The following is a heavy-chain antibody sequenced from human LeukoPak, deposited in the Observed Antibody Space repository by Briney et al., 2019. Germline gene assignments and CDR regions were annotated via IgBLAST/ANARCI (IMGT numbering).Heavy chain of an antibody. CDR2: INSDGSST. J-gene: IGHJ4*02. CDR1: GFTFSSYW. D-gene: IGHD6-6*01. Sequence: GGSLRLSCEASGFTFSSYWMAWVRQAPGKGLVWVSRINSDGSSTSYADSVKGRFTISTDNAKNTLYLQMNSLRAEDTAVYYCARDSSIAARRGLGYWGQGTLVTVSS. V-gene: IGHV3-74*01. CDR3: ARDSSIAARRGLGY.